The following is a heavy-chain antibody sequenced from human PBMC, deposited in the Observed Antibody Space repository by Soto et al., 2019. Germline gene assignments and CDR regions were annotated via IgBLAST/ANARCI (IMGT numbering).Heavy chain of an antibody. CDR2: ISSSSSTI. CDR3: ARWRYYYYMDV. V-gene: IGHV3-48*01. J-gene: IGHJ6*03. Sequence: GGSLRLSCAASGFTFSSYSMNWVRQAPGKGLEWVSYISSSSSTIYYADSVKGRFTISRDNAKNSLYLQMNSLRAEDTAVYYCARWRYYYYMDVWGKGTTVTVSS. CDR1: GFTFSSYS.